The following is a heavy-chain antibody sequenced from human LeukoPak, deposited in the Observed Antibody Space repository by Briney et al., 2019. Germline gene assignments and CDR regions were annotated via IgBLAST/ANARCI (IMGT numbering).Heavy chain of an antibody. Sequence: GRSLRLSCAASGFTFDDYAMHWVRQAPGKGLEWVSGISWNSGSIGYADSVKGRFTISRDNAKNSLYLQMNSLRAEDTALYYCAKDRTHGSSGYFGLWGQGTLVTVSS. CDR2: ISWNSGSI. D-gene: IGHD3-22*01. CDR3: AKDRTHGSSGYFGL. J-gene: IGHJ4*02. V-gene: IGHV3-9*01. CDR1: GFTFDDYA.